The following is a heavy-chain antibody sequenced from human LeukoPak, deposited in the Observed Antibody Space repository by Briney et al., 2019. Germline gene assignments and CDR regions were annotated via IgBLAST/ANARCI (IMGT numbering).Heavy chain of an antibody. CDR1: GGSISSSSYY. J-gene: IGHJ3*02. D-gene: IGHD3-10*01. V-gene: IGHV4-39*07. Sequence: SETLSLTCTVSGGSISSSSYYWGWIRQPPGKGLGWIGSIYHSGSTYYNPSLKSRVTISVDTSKNQFSLKLSSVTAADTAVYYCAKCRRMVDAFDIWGQGTMVTVSS. CDR2: IYHSGST. CDR3: AKCRRMVDAFDI.